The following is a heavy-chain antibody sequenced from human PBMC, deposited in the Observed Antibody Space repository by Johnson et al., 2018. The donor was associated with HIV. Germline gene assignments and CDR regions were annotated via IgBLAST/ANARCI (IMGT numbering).Heavy chain of an antibody. J-gene: IGHJ3*01. CDR3: ARDRYDILTGYNDAFDL. D-gene: IGHD3-9*01. CDR1: GFTVSITY. CDR2: ISYDGSNK. Sequence: VQLVESGGGVVQPGRSLRLSCEASGFTVSITYMSWVRQAPGKGLEWVAVISYDGSNKYYADSVKGRFTISRDNSKNTLFLQMNSLRAEDTAVYYCARDRYDILTGYNDAFDLWGQGTMVTVSS. V-gene: IGHV3-30*03.